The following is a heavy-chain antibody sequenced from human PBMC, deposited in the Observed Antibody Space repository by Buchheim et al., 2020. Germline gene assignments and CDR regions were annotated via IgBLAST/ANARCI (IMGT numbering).Heavy chain of an antibody. CDR1: GFTFSSYG. J-gene: IGHJ4*02. D-gene: IGHD1-26*01. CDR3: ARDHTDWELQRYYFDY. CDR2: IWYDGSNK. Sequence: VQLVESGGGVVQPGRSLRLSCAASGFTFSSYGMHWVRQAPGKGLEWVAVIWYDGSNKYYADSVKGRFTISRDNSKNTLYLQMNSLRAEDTAVYYCARDHTDWELQRYYFDYWGQGTL. V-gene: IGHV3-33*01.